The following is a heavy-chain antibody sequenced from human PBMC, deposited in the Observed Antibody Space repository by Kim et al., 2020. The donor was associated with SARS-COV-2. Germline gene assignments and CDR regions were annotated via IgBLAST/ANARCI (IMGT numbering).Heavy chain of an antibody. V-gene: IGHV3-23*01. D-gene: IGHD1-26*01. Sequence: YEDPGKGRFTISRDNSRNTLYLQMNSLRAEDTAVYFCAKVPGSYFYYFDYWGQGTLVTVSS. J-gene: IGHJ4*02. CDR3: AKVPGSYFYYFDY.